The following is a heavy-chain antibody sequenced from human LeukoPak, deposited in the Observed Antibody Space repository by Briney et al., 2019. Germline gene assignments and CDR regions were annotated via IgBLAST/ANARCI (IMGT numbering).Heavy chain of an antibody. CDR1: GYTLTELS. V-gene: IGHV1-24*01. CDR3: AKDRTRLRHRYYDILTGYPSFDY. D-gene: IGHD3-9*01. J-gene: IGHJ4*02. Sequence: ASVKVSSKVSGYTLTELSMHWVRQAPGKGLEWMGGFDPEDGETIYAQKFQGRVTMTEDTSTDTAYMELSSLRSEDTAVYYCAKDRTRLRHRYYDILTGYPSFDYWGQGTLVTVSS. CDR2: FDPEDGET.